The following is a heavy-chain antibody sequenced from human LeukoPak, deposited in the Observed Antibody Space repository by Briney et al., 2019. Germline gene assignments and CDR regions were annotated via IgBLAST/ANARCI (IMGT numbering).Heavy chain of an antibody. J-gene: IGHJ4*02. Sequence: GGSLRLSCAASGFTFSSYAMHWVRQAPGKGLEWVAVISYDGSNKYYADSVKGRFTISRDNSKNTLYLQMNSLRAEDTAVYYCARDDRHLPLDHWGQGTLVTVSS. CDR2: ISYDGSNK. V-gene: IGHV3-30*04. CDR3: ARDDRHLPLDH. CDR1: GFTFSSYA. D-gene: IGHD3-22*01.